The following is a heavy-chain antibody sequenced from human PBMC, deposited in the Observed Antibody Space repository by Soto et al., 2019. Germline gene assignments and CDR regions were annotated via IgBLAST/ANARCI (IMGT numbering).Heavy chain of an antibody. J-gene: IGHJ3*02. D-gene: IGHD3-22*01. V-gene: IGHV4-59*01. CDR3: ARDYYDSSGYWGPGAFDI. CDR1: GGSISSYY. Sequence: LSLTWTVSGGSISSYYWSWIRQPPGKGLEWIGYIYYSGSTNYNPSLKSRVTISVDTSKNQFSLKLSSVTAADTAVYYCARDYYDSSGYWGPGAFDIWGQGTMVTVSS. CDR2: IYYSGST.